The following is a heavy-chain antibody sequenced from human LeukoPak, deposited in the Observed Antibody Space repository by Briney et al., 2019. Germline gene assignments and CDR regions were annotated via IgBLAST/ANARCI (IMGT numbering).Heavy chain of an antibody. V-gene: IGHV3-30-3*01. D-gene: IGHD5-12*01. J-gene: IGHJ4*02. Sequence: GGSLRLSCAASGFTFSSYAMHWVRQAPGKGLEWVAVISYDGSNKYYADSVKGRFTISRDNAKNSLYLQMNSLRAEDTAVYYCARDIGGYDPPDYWGQGTLVTVSS. CDR2: ISYDGSNK. CDR1: GFTFSSYA. CDR3: ARDIGGYDPPDY.